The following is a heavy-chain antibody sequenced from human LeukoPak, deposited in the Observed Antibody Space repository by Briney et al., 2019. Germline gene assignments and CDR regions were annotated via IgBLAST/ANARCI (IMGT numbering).Heavy chain of an antibody. V-gene: IGHV3-30*04. CDR2: VSDDGSNT. J-gene: IGHJ3*02. CDR3: ARVDDLGAFDI. D-gene: IGHD2-2*03. CDR1: GFTFSSYA. Sequence: PGGSLRLSCAASGFTFSSYAMHWVRQAPGKGLEWVAVVSDDGSNTYYADSVKGRFTVSRDNTKNTLYLHMNSLRAEDTAVYYCARVDDLGAFDIWGQGTMVTVSS.